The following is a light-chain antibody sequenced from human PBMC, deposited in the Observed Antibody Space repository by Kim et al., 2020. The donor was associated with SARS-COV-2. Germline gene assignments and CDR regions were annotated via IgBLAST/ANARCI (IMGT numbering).Light chain of an antibody. J-gene: IGKJ3*01. CDR1: QAIIDY. Sequence: ASVGYRITLTCRASQAIIDYVAWFQQKPGRAPMSLIHAASSLQSGVPSRFSGSGSGTVFSLTIHNVQPEDFATYYCQQYKTYPFTFGPGTKVDIK. CDR3: QQYKTYPFT. V-gene: IGKV1-16*01. CDR2: AAS.